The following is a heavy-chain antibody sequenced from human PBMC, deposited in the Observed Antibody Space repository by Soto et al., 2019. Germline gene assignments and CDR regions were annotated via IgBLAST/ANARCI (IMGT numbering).Heavy chain of an antibody. Sequence: ASVKVSCKASGYTFTSYYMHWVRQAPGQGLEWMGVINPSGGSTSYAQKFQGRVTMTRDTSTSTVYMELSSLRSEDTAVYYCATAERAVAGLYYYYGMDVWGQGTTVTVSS. J-gene: IGHJ6*02. CDR2: INPSGGST. CDR1: GYTFTSYY. V-gene: IGHV1-46*01. CDR3: ATAERAVAGLYYYYGMDV. D-gene: IGHD6-19*01.